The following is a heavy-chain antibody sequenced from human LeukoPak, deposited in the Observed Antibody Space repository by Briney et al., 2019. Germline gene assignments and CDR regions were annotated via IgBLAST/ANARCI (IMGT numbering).Heavy chain of an antibody. CDR2: INPNSGGT. CDR3: AREFGGAVAGSPFDI. Sequence: GASVKVSCKASGYTFTGYYMHWVRQAPGQGLEWMGWINPNSGGTNYAQKFQGRVTMTRDTSISTAYMELSRLRSDDTAVYYCAREFGGAVAGSPFDIWGQGAMVTVSS. CDR1: GYTFTGYY. V-gene: IGHV1-2*02. D-gene: IGHD6-19*01. J-gene: IGHJ3*02.